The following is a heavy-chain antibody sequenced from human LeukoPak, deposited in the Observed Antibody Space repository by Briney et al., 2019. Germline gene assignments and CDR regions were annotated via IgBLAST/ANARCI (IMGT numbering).Heavy chain of an antibody. J-gene: IGHJ4*02. Sequence: SEALSLTCTVSGGSISSYYWSWIRQPAGKGLEWIGRIYTSGSTNYNSSLKSRVTMSVDTSKNQFSLKLSSVTAADTAVYYCARGIAAAAFFDYWGQGTLVTVSS. CDR3: ARGIAAAAFFDY. D-gene: IGHD6-13*01. V-gene: IGHV4-4*07. CDR1: GGSISSYY. CDR2: IYTSGST.